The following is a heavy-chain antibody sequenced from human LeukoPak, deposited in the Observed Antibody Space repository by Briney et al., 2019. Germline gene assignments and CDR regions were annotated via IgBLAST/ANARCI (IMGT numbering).Heavy chain of an antibody. D-gene: IGHD1-26*01. CDR3: ARGGAVGTTTVAFDI. CDR1: GFTFSNYA. Sequence: PGGSLRLSCAASGFTFSNYALHWVRQAPGKGLEWVAVISYDGSNKFYADSVRGRFTISGDNSKNTLYLQMNSLRAEDTAVYYCARGGAVGTTTVAFDIWGQGTMVTVSS. J-gene: IGHJ3*02. V-gene: IGHV3-30*04. CDR2: ISYDGSNK.